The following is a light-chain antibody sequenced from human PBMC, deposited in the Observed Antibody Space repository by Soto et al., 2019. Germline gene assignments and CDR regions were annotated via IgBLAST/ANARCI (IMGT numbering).Light chain of an antibody. CDR3: LQHKSYQWT. CDR2: AAS. Sequence: DIQMTQSPSALSASVGDRVTITCRSSQAISNYLAWFQQKPGQAPKRLIYAASTLESGVPLRFSGSGSGTEFSLTISSLQPEDFATYFCLQHKSYQWTFGQGTKVDIK. V-gene: IGKV1-17*03. J-gene: IGKJ1*01. CDR1: QAISNY.